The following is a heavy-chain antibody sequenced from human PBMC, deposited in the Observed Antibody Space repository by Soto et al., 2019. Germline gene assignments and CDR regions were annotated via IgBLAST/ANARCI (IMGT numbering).Heavy chain of an antibody. J-gene: IGHJ3*01. CDR2: LSRGGATT. D-gene: IGHD6-6*01. Sequence: EAQLLESGGDWAQPGGSLRLSCAASGFTFSSHGMSWVRQAPGKGLEWIAGLSRGGATTYYADAVKARFTISRDNSKNTLVLIMNSLKVEDTALYYCAKDGQYRTDGFDVWGQGTMGTVSS. V-gene: IGHV3-23*01. CDR3: AKDGQYRTDGFDV. CDR1: GFTFSSHG.